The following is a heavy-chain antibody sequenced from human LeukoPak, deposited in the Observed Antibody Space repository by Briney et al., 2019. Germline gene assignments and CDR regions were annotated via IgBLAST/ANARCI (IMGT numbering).Heavy chain of an antibody. CDR2: MYYSGST. D-gene: IGHD5-24*01. V-gene: IGHV4-59*08. CDR1: GGSISTYY. J-gene: IGHJ4*02. Sequence: SETLSLTCTVSGGSISTYYWSWIRQPPGKGLEWIGSMYYSGSTNYKPSLKSRVTISVDTSKNQFSLKLSSVTAADTAVYYCASSLRWLHKYYFDYWGQGTLVTVSS. CDR3: ASSLRWLHKYYFDY.